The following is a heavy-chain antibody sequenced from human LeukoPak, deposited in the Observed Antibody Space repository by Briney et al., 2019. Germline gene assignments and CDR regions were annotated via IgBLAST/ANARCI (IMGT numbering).Heavy chain of an antibody. CDR1: GYSFTSYW. Sequence: GESLKISCKGSGYSFTSYWIGWVRQMPGKGLEWMGIIYPGDSDTRYSPSFQGQVTISADKSISTAYLQWSSLKASDTAMYYCARLPGELTVNNWFDPWGQGTLVTVSS. V-gene: IGHV5-51*01. CDR2: IYPGDSDT. D-gene: IGHD1-26*01. CDR3: ARLPGELTVNNWFDP. J-gene: IGHJ5*02.